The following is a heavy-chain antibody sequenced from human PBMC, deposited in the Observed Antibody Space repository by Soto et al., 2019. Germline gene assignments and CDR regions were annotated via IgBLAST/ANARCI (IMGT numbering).Heavy chain of an antibody. V-gene: IGHV4-34*01. CDR3: ARGRTGVYYGSGSYSTQNWFDP. Sequence: LSLTCAVYGGSFSGYYWSWIRQPPGKGLEWIGEINYSGSTNYNVSLKSRVTISVDTSKNQFPLKLSSVTAADTAVYYCARGRTGVYYGSGSYSTQNWFDPWGQGTLVTVSS. J-gene: IGHJ5*02. CDR1: GGSFSGYY. CDR2: INYSGST. D-gene: IGHD3-10*01.